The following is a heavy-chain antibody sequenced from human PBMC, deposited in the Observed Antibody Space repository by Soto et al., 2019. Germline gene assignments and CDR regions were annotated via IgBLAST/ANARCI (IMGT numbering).Heavy chain of an antibody. J-gene: IGHJ4*02. CDR1: GGSISSYY. CDR3: ARNRDGYNPYCFDY. D-gene: IGHD5-12*01. V-gene: IGHV4-59*01. Sequence: SETLSLTCTVSGGSISSYYWTWIRQPPGRGLEWIGYIYYSGSPNYNPSLKSRVSISVDTSKNQFSLKLSSVTAADTAVYYCARNRDGYNPYCFDYWGQGTLVTVSS. CDR2: IYYSGSP.